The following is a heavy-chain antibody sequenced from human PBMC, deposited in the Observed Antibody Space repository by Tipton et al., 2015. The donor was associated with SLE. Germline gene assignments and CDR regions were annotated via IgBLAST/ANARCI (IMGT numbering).Heavy chain of an antibody. CDR1: GYTFTNYG. J-gene: IGHJ5*02. CDR2: ISGYNGNT. V-gene: IGHV1-18*01. CDR3: ARTETNWFGP. Sequence: QSGPEVKKPGASVKVSCKTSGYTFTNYGISWVRRAPGQGLEWMGWISGYNGNTNYAQNLQGRVTLTTDTSTSTAYMELRSLRSDDTAVYYCARTETNWFGPWGQGTLVTVSS.